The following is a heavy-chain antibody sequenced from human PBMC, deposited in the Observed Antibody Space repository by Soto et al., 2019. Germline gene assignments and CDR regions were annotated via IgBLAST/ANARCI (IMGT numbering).Heavy chain of an antibody. CDR2: ISANIIST. D-gene: IGHD2-15*01. Sequence: EVQLLESGGGLVQPGGSLRLSCAASGFNFNSHAITWVRQAPGKGLEWVSTISANIISTYYADSVKGRFTISRDNSKNTPYLQMSSLRVEDTAVYHCARVDTPTVRVGMDVWGQGTTVTVSS. CDR1: GFNFNSHA. J-gene: IGHJ6*02. V-gene: IGHV3-23*01. CDR3: ARVDTPTVRVGMDV.